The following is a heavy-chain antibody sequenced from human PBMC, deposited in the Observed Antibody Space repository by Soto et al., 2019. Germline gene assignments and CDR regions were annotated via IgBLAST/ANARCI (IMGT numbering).Heavy chain of an antibody. V-gene: IGHV3-15*07. CDR3: TTSGYYYDSSGYWPSQPSSFDY. D-gene: IGHD3-22*01. CDR1: GFTFSNAW. J-gene: IGHJ4*02. Sequence: GGSLRLSCAASGFTFSNAWMNWVRQAPGKGLEWVGRIKSKTDGGTTDYAAPVKGRFTISRDDSKNTLYLQMNSLKTEDTAVYYCTTSGYYYDSSGYWPSQPSSFDYWGQGTLVTVSS. CDR2: IKSKTDGGTT.